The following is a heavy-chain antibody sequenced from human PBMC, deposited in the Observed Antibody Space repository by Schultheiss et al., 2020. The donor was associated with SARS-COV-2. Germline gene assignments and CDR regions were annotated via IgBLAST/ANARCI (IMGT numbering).Heavy chain of an antibody. J-gene: IGHJ5*02. D-gene: IGHD2-15*01. Sequence: GGSLRLSCAASGFTFSNYAMSWVRQAPGKGLEWVSAISGSGGSTYYADSVKGRFTISRDNSKNTLYLQMNSLRAEDTAVYYCAKLGKGYCSGGSCLDWFDPWGQGTLVTVSS. V-gene: IGHV3-23*01. CDR2: ISGSGGST. CDR1: GFTFSNYA. CDR3: AKLGKGYCSGGSCLDWFDP.